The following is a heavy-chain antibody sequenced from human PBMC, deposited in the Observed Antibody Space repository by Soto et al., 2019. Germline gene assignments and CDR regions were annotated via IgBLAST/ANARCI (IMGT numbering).Heavy chain of an antibody. D-gene: IGHD4-17*01. CDR2: ISGSGGST. Sequence: PGGSLRLSCAASGFTFSSYAMSWVRQAPGKGLEWVSAISGSGGSTYYADSVKGRFTISRDNSKNTLYLQMNSLRAEDTALYYCAKGSSWSSTVTTYGYWGQGTLVTVSS. CDR3: AKGSSWSSTVTTYGY. J-gene: IGHJ4*02. CDR1: GFTFSSYA. V-gene: IGHV3-23*01.